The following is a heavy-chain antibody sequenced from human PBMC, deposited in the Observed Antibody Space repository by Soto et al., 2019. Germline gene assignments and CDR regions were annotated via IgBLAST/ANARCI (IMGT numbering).Heavy chain of an antibody. J-gene: IGHJ1*01. D-gene: IGHD3-10*01. CDR3: AKDSDRDYFQH. Sequence: DVQLLESGGSLVQPGGSLRLSCAASGFTFSSYGMSWVRQAPEKGLEWVSGISASGVGGYYAHSVKGRFPISRDNSENKLYLQMNSLRVEDTAVYYCAKDSDRDYFQHWGQGTLVTVSS. CDR2: ISASGVGG. V-gene: IGHV3-23*01. CDR1: GFTFSSYG.